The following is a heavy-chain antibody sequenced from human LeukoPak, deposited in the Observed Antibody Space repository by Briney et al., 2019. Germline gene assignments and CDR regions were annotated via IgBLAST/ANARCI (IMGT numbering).Heavy chain of an antibody. CDR3: ARRNGNWFDP. V-gene: IGHV1-8*03. J-gene: IGHJ5*02. CDR2: MNPNSGDT. Sequence: ASVKVSCKASGYTFTNYDINWVRQATGQGLEWMGWMNPNSGDTGYAQKCQGRVTNTKNTSLSTADMELRSLRSEDTAVYYCARRNGNWFDPWGQGTLVTVSS. D-gene: IGHD2-8*01. CDR1: GYTFTNYD.